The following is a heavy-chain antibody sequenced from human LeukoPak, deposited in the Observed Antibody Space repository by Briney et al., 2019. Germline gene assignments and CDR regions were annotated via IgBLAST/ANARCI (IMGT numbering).Heavy chain of an antibody. CDR3: ARQDYSSPEGWFDP. V-gene: IGHV4-39*01. Sequence: SETLSLTCTVSVRSITTTNYYWAWIRQPPGRGLEWIERMYHSGITYYIPSLKSRVTMSVDTSKDQFSLKLISVTAADTAVYYCARQDYSSPEGWFDPWRHGTLVSVSS. CDR1: VRSITTTNYY. J-gene: IGHJ5*02. D-gene: IGHD6-13*01. CDR2: MYHSGIT.